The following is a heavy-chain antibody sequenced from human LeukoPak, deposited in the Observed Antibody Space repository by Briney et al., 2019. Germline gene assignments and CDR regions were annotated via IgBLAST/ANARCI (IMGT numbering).Heavy chain of an antibody. J-gene: IGHJ4*02. Sequence: SETLSLTCGVYGGSFSGYYWSWIRQPPGKGLEWIGEINHSGSTNYNPSLKSRVTISVDTSKNQFSLKLSSVTAADTAVYYCARHTFDGISSPNHDYWGQGTLVTVSS. V-gene: IGHV4-34*01. CDR2: INHSGST. CDR1: GGSFSGYY. CDR3: ARHTFDGISSPNHDY. D-gene: IGHD3-9*01.